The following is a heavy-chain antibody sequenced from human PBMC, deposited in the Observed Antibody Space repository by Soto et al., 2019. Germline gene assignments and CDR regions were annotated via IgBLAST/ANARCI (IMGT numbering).Heavy chain of an antibody. D-gene: IGHD6-13*01. CDR1: GYTFTSYG. J-gene: IGHJ4*02. V-gene: IGHV1-18*04. CDR2: ISVYNGNT. CDR3: ARPGGIATADPYYFDY. Sequence: ASVKVSGKASGYTFTSYGISWVRQAPGQGLEWMAWISVYNGNTNYAQKLQGRVTLTTDTSTSTAYMELRSLRSHDTAIYYCARPGGIATADPYYFDYWGQGTLVTVSS.